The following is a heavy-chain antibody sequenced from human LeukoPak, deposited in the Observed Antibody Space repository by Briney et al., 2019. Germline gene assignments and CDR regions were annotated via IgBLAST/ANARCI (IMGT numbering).Heavy chain of an antibody. CDR2: ISSSSSYT. V-gene: IGHV3-11*06. Sequence: GGSLRLSCAVSGFTFSDYYMSWIRQAPGKGLEWVSYISSSSSYTNYADSVKGRFTISRDNSKNTLYLQMNRLRAEDTAVYYCARVYGGYDPFDYWGQGTLVTVSS. CDR1: GFTFSDYY. CDR3: ARVYGGYDPFDY. J-gene: IGHJ4*02. D-gene: IGHD5-12*01.